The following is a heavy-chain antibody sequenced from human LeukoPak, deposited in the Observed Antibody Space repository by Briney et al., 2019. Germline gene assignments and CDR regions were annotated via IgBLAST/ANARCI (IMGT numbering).Heavy chain of an antibody. D-gene: IGHD3-22*01. V-gene: IGHV3-53*01. CDR2: IYSGGNT. CDR3: ARDFYDTSGYYYDY. CDR1: GFTFSTYW. Sequence: GGSLRLSCAASGFTFSTYWTSWVRQAPGKGLEWVSFIYSGGNTHYSDSVKGRFTISRDNSKNTLYLQMNSLRVEDTAVYYCARDFYDTSGYYYDYWGQGTLVTVSS. J-gene: IGHJ4*02.